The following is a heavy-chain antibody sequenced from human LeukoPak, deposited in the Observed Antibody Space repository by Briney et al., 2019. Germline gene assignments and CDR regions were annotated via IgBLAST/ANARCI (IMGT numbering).Heavy chain of an antibody. D-gene: IGHD2-21*02. CDR1: GGSFSGYY. V-gene: IGHV4-34*01. J-gene: IGHJ4*02. CDR3: ARVTGCGGDCYLVDY. Sequence: SETLSLTCAVYGGSFSGYYWSWIRQPPGKGLEWIGEINHSGSTNYNPSLKGRVTISVDTSKNQFSLKLSSVTAADTAVYYCARVTGCGGDCYLVDYWGQGTLVTVSS. CDR2: INHSGST.